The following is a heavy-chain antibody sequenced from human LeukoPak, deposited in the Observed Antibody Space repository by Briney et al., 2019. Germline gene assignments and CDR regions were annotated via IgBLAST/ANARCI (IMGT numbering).Heavy chain of an antibody. CDR1: GGTFSSYA. V-gene: IGHV1-8*01. CDR2: MNPNSGNT. CDR3: ARVAVGATQD. J-gene: IGHJ4*02. D-gene: IGHD1-26*01. Sequence: ASVKVSCKASGGTFSSYAINWVRQATGQGLEWMGWMNPNSGNTGYAQKFQGRVTMTRNTSISTAYMELSSLRSEDTAVYYCARVAVGATQDWGQGTLVTVSS.